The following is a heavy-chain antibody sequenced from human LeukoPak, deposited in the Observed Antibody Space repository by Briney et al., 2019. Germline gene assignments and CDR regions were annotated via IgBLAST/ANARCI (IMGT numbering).Heavy chain of an antibody. CDR3: VGLDFDY. J-gene: IGHJ4*02. V-gene: IGHV3-30*03. CDR1: GFTFSSYG. Sequence: GRSLRLSCAASGFTFSSYGMHWVRQAPGKGLEWVAVISYDGSNKYYADSVKGRFTISRDNSKNTLYLQMNNLRAEDTAVYYCVGLDFDYWGQGTLVTVSS. CDR2: ISYDGSNK. D-gene: IGHD2-2*03.